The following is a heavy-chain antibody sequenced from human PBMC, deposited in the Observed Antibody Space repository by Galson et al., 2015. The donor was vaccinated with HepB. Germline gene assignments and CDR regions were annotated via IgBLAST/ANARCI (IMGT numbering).Heavy chain of an antibody. Sequence: LRLSCAASGFTFSSYAMHWVRQAPGKGLEWVAVISYDGSNKYYADSVKGRFTISRDNSKNTLYLQMNSLRAEDTAVYYCARDGGLRFLELVDAFDIWGQGTMVTVSS. J-gene: IGHJ3*02. CDR2: ISYDGSNK. CDR3: ARDGGLRFLELVDAFDI. D-gene: IGHD3-3*01. V-gene: IGHV3-30-3*01. CDR1: GFTFSSYA.